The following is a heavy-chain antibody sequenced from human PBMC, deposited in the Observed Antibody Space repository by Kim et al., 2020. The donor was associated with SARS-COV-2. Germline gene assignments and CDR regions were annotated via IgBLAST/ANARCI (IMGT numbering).Heavy chain of an antibody. Sequence: SETLSLTCTVSGGSISSSSYYWDWIRQPPGKGLEWIGSIYYRGSTDYNPSLKSRVTISVDTSKDQFSLKLSSVTAADTAVYYCARHDYGNNWFDPWGQGTLVTVSS. J-gene: IGHJ5*02. CDR1: GGSISSSSYY. CDR3: ARHDYGNNWFDP. D-gene: IGHD4-17*01. CDR2: IYYRGST. V-gene: IGHV4-39*01.